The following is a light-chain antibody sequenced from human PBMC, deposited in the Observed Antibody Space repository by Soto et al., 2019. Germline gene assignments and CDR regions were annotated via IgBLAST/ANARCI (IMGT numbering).Light chain of an antibody. V-gene: IGKV3-20*01. CDR2: SAS. CDR3: QQYGDSRWT. J-gene: IGKJ1*01. CDR1: QSVSSN. Sequence: VWPQFAATLSSFSGEIAPFPSRASQSVSSNLAWYQQKPGQAPRLLIYSASHRATGIPDRFSGSESGTDFTLTISRLEPEDFAVYYCQQYGDSRWTFGQGTKVDIK.